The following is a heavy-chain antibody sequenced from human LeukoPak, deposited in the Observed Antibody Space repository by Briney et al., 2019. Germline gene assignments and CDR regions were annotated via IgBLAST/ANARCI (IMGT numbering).Heavy chain of an antibody. J-gene: IGHJ4*02. Sequence: SGGSLRLSCAASGFTFSSYAMHWVRQAPGKGLEWVAVISYDGSNKYYADSVKGRFTISRDNSKNTLYLQMNSLRAEDTAVYYCARVSENYDGGFDYWGQGTLVTVSS. CDR2: ISYDGSNK. D-gene: IGHD4-23*01. V-gene: IGHV3-30*04. CDR1: GFTFSSYA. CDR3: ARVSENYDGGFDY.